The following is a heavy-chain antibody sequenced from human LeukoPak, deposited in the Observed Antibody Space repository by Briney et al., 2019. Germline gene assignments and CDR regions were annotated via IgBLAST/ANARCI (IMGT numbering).Heavy chain of an antibody. D-gene: IGHD3-22*01. J-gene: IGHJ4*02. CDR1: GITFSPHI. CDR2: ISSDGTKE. Sequence: GRSLRLSCAASGITFSPHIMCWIRQAPGKGLEWVTTISSDGTKEYYADSVKGRFTISRDDSKNTLSLQMSSLRAEDTAVYYCAKHYYDSSGYASPHEYWGQGTLVTVPS. V-gene: IGHV3-30*18. CDR3: AKHYYDSSGYASPHEY.